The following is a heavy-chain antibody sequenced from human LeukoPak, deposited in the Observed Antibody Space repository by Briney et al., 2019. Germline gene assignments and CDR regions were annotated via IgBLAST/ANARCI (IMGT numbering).Heavy chain of an antibody. D-gene: IGHD2-8*02. Sequence: PGGSLRLSCAASGFTFSRYWMSWVRQTPGKGLEWMAIIKEDGSEKYYVDSVKGRFTISRDNAKNSLYLQMNSLRVEDTAVYHCVRGANTGDVWGQGTMVIVSS. CDR1: GFTFSRYW. V-gene: IGHV3-7*01. CDR2: IKEDGSEK. CDR3: VRGANTGDV. J-gene: IGHJ3*01.